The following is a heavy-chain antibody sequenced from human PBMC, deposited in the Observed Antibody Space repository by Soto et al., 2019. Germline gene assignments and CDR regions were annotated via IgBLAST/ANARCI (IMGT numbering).Heavy chain of an antibody. D-gene: IGHD3-16*02. CDR1: GGSISSSSYY. CDR2: IYYSGRT. J-gene: IGHJ3*02. CDR3: ARRHSAITFGGVIGDAFDI. V-gene: IGHV4-39*01. Sequence: SETLSLTCTVSGGSISSSSYYWGWIRQPPGKGLEWIGSIYYSGRTYYNPSLKSRDTLSVDTSKNQFSLKLSSVTAADTAVYYCARRHSAITFGGVIGDAFDIWGQGTMVTVSS.